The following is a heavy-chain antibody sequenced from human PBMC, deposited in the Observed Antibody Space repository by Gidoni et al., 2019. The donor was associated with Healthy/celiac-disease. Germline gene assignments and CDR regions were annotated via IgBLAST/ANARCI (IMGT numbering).Heavy chain of an antibody. CDR3: ARDPVGITIFGVVITYGMDV. J-gene: IGHJ6*02. Sequence: QVQLVPSGAEVKKPGASVKVSCQASGYTFTSYGLSWVRQAPGQGLEWMGWISAYNGNTNYAQKLQGRVTMTTDTSTSTAYMELRSLRSDDTAVYYCARDPVGITIFGVVITYGMDVWGQGTTVTVSS. CDR2: ISAYNGNT. CDR1: GYTFTSYG. V-gene: IGHV1-18*04. D-gene: IGHD3-3*01.